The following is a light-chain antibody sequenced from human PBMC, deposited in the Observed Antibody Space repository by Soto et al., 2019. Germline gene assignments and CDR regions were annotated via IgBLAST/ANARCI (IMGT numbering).Light chain of an antibody. Sequence: QSVLTQPASVSGSPGQSIAISCTGTSSDVGGYNYVSWYQLHPDKAPKLIIYDVSNRPSEVSNRFSGSKSGNTASLTISGLQPEDEADYYCSSYTSSITRVFGTGTKVNVL. CDR3: SSYTSSITRV. CDR2: DVS. V-gene: IGLV2-14*01. J-gene: IGLJ1*01. CDR1: SSDVGGYNY.